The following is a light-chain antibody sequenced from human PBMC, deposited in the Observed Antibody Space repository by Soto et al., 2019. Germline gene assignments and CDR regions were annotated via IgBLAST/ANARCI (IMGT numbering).Light chain of an antibody. V-gene: IGKV1-5*01. J-gene: IGKJ2*01. CDR3: QQYNSYSPYT. CDR1: QSSSSW. CDR2: DAS. Sequence: DIQMTQSPSTLSASVGDRVTITCRASQSSSSWLDGYQQKPGKAPKLLIYDASSLESGVPSRFSGSGSGTELPLNVSSLQPDDFATYYCQQYNSYSPYTVGQGTKLEIK.